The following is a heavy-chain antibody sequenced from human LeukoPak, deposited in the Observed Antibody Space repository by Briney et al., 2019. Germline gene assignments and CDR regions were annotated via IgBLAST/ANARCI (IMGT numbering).Heavy chain of an antibody. CDR3: AVAFCGGDCFSRHYFGVDV. CDR1: GDSFSSGTYY. Sequence: SETLSLTCTVSGDSFSSGTYYWTWIRQPAGKGLEWIGRIYASGSTDYNPSLKSRVTILLYTSKNQFSLNLRSVTAADTAVYYCAVAFCGGDCFSRHYFGVDVWGQGTTVTVSS. CDR2: IYASGST. V-gene: IGHV4-61*02. J-gene: IGHJ6*02. D-gene: IGHD2-21*01.